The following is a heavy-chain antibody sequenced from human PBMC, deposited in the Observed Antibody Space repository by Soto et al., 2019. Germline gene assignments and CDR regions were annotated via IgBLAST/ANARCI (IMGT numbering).Heavy chain of an antibody. CDR1: GGTFSSYA. J-gene: IGHJ6*02. V-gene: IGHV1-69*01. D-gene: IGHD3-22*01. CDR2: IIPIFGTA. Sequence: QVQLVQSGAEVKKPGSSVKVSCKASGGTFSSYAISWVRQSPGRGLEWMGGIIPIFGTANYAQKFQGRVTITAEESTRTAYVELSSLRSEDTAVYSCARGVRYYYYSSGYRQENYYYYYGMDVWGQGTTVTVSS. CDR3: ARGVRYYYYSSGYRQENYYYYYGMDV.